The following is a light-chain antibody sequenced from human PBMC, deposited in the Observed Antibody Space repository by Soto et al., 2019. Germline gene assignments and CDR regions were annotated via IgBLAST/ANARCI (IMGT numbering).Light chain of an antibody. CDR3: HQRSNTSHT. J-gene: IGKJ1*01. CDR1: QSVSSS. Sequence: EIVLTQSPTILSLYPGERATLSCRASQSVSSSLAWYQHKPGHAPRLLIYDASTRAARIPARCSGSGSGTNLTLTISSRVPDDFAVYNSHQRSNTSHTFGQGTKVDI. CDR2: DAS. V-gene: IGKV3-11*01.